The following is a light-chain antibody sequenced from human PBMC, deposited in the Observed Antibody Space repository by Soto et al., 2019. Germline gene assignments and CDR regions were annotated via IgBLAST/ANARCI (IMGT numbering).Light chain of an antibody. Sequence: ENVLTQSPGTLSLSPGERATLSCRASQTVSGSYVAWYQQKPGQTPRLLIYGASKRATGIPDRFSGSGSGTDFTLTISRLEPKDFAVYYCQQYSPPITFGQGTRLEI. CDR2: GAS. CDR3: QQYSPPIT. V-gene: IGKV3-20*01. CDR1: QTVSGSY. J-gene: IGKJ5*01.